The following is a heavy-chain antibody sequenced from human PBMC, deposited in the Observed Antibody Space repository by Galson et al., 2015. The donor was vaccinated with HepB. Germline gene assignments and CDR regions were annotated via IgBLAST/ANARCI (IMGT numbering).Heavy chain of an antibody. D-gene: IGHD5-18*01. CDR3: AKGYGIFDR. CDR2: ITSRGDNT. CDR1: GFTFSDTA. V-gene: IGHV3-23*01. J-gene: IGHJ4*02. Sequence: SLRLSCAASGFTFSDTAMTWVRQAPGKGLGWVSGITSRGDNTFYTDSVKGRFSISRDNPKNMLFLQMSSLRAEDTAIYYCAKGYGIFDRWGQGILVTVSS.